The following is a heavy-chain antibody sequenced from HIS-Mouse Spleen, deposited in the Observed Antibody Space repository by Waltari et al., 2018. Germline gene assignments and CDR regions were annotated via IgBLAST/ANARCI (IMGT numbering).Heavy chain of an antibody. D-gene: IGHD6-19*01. CDR3: ARGAVAGDAFDI. V-gene: IGHV3-30*04. J-gene: IGHJ3*02. Sequence: QVQLVASGGGVVQPGRALRLSCAASGFPFSTYAIHWVRQAPGKGLEWVAVISYDGSNKYYADSVKGRFTISRDNSKNTLYLQMNSLRAEDTAVYYCARGAVAGDAFDIWGQGTMVTVSS. CDR2: ISYDGSNK. CDR1: GFPFSTYA.